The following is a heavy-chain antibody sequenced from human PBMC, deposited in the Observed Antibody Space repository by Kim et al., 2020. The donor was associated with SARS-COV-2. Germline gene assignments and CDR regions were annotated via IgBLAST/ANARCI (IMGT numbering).Heavy chain of an antibody. CDR2: ISSSSSYI. V-gene: IGHV3-21*01. D-gene: IGHD1-1*01. Sequence: GGSLRLSCAASGFTFSSYSMNWVRQAPGKGLEWVSSISSSSSYIYYADSVKGRFTISRDNAKNSLYLQMNSLRAEDTAVYYCARVSPSWKLLDPWGQGTLVTVSS. CDR3: ARVSPSWKLLDP. J-gene: IGHJ5*02. CDR1: GFTFSSYS.